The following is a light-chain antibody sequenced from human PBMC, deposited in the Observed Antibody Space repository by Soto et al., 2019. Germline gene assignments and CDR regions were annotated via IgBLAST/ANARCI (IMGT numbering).Light chain of an antibody. Sequence: EIVMTQSPATLSVSPGERATLSCRASQSVSSNLAWYQQKPGHAPRLLIYGASTRATSIPARFSGSGAGTTFTTTISSLQAEDFAVYYCQHYNNWPRTFGQGTKVEIK. CDR1: QSVSSN. CDR3: QHYNNWPRT. CDR2: GAS. V-gene: IGKV3-15*01. J-gene: IGKJ1*01.